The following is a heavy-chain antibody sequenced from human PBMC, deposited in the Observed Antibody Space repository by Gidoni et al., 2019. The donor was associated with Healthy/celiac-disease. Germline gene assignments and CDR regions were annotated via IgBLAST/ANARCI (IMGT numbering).Heavy chain of an antibody. CDR3: ARGPGRSSSSRWFDT. CDR2: INHSGST. V-gene: IGHV4-34*01. Sequence: HLPQWGAGLLKPSETLALTCAVYGGSFSGYYWRWLRQPPGKGLEWIGEINHSGSTNYNPSHKSRLTVSVDTSKNQFSLKLRSVTAADTAVYYCARGPGRSSSSRWFDTWGQGTLVTVSS. J-gene: IGHJ5*02. CDR1: GGSFSGYY. D-gene: IGHD6-6*01.